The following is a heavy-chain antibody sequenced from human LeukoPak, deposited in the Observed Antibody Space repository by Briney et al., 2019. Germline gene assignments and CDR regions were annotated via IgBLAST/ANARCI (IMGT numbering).Heavy chain of an antibody. D-gene: IGHD4-17*01. CDR3: ARDQRETTVTTSGMDV. Sequence: GGSLRLSCAASGFTFSSYGMHWVRQAPGKGLEWVAVIWYDGSNKYYADSVKGRFTISRDNSKNTLYLQMNSLRAEDTAVYYCARDQRETTVTTSGMDVWGQGTTVTVSS. CDR2: IWYDGSNK. CDR1: GFTFSSYG. V-gene: IGHV3-33*01. J-gene: IGHJ6*02.